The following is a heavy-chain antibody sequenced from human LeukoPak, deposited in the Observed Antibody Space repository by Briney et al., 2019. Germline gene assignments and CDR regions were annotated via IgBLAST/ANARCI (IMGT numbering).Heavy chain of an antibody. CDR1: GFTFSSYW. Sequence: GGSLRLSCAASGFTFSSYWMHWVRQAPAKGLVWVSRINSDGSRTTYADSVKGRFTISRDNAKNTLYLQMNSLRTEDTAVYYCARPETQYSSGLDGFDIWGQGTMVTVSS. D-gene: IGHD6-19*01. V-gene: IGHV3-74*01. CDR2: INSDGSRT. CDR3: ARPETQYSSGLDGFDI. J-gene: IGHJ3*02.